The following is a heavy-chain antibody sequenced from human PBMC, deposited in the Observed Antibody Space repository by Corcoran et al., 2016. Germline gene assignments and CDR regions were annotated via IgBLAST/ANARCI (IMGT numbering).Heavy chain of an antibody. D-gene: IGHD3-10*01. CDR1: GGSFSGYY. J-gene: IGHJ6*02. V-gene: IGHV4-34*01. CDR2: INHSGST. Sequence: QVQLQQWGAGLLKPSETLSLTCAVYGGSFSGYYWSWIRQPPGKGLEWIGEINHSGSTNYNPSLKSRVTISVDTSKNQFSLKLSSVTAADTAVYYCARGRTMVRGVITGYYYDGMDVWGQGTTVTVSS. CDR3: ARGRTMVRGVITGYYYDGMDV.